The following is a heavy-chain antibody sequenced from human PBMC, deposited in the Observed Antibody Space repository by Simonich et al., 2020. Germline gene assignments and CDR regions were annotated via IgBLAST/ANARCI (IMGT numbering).Heavy chain of an antibody. CDR1: GYTFTGYY. CDR3: ARARLYSSSHAFDI. CDR2: INPNRVGT. D-gene: IGHD6-6*01. V-gene: IGHV1-2*02. J-gene: IGHJ3*02. Sequence: QVQLVQSGAEVKKPGASGKVSCKASGYTFTGYYMHWVRQAPGQGLEWMGWINPNRVGTNDAQKVQGRVTMTRDTSISTAYMELSRLRSDDTAVYYCARARLYSSSHAFDIWGQGTMVTVSS.